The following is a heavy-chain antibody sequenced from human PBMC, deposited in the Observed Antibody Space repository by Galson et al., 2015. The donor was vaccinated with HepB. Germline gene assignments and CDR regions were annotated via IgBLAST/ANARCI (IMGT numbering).Heavy chain of an antibody. Sequence: SLRLSCAASGLTFSTYAMNWVRQAPGKGPEWISGISGSGDTTDYADSVRGRFTIYRDNSQNMLYLQMNSLRAEDTAIYKCVKRRGGHVLGSFGLWGQGTLVTVSS. V-gene: IGHV3-23*01. CDR3: VKRRGGHVLGSFGL. CDR1: GLTFSTYA. J-gene: IGHJ3*01. D-gene: IGHD3-16*01. CDR2: ISGSGDTT.